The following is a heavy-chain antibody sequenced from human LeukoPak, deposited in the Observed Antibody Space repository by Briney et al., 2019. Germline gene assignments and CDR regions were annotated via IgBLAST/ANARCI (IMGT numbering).Heavy chain of an antibody. CDR3: ARVQWELLGWFDP. Sequence: PSETLSLTCTVSGGSISSYYWSWIRQPPGKGLEWIGYIYYSGSTNYNPSLKSRVTISVDTSKNQFSLKLSSVTAADTAVYYCARVQWELLGWFDPWGQGTLVTVSS. CDR1: GGSISSYY. CDR2: IYYSGST. D-gene: IGHD1-26*01. J-gene: IGHJ5*02. V-gene: IGHV4-59*01.